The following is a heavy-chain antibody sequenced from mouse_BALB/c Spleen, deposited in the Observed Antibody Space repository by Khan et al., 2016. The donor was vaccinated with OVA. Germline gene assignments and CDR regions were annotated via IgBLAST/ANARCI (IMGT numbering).Heavy chain of an antibody. CDR2: IWGGGVT. Sequence: QVQLKESGPGLVAPSQSLSITCTVSGFSLSRYNIHWVRQPPGKGLEWLGMIWGGGVTDYNSTLKSRLSISKDNSKSQVFLKVNRLKTDDTAMYYCARAYYRYDGYYAMDYWGQGTSVTVSS. CDR3: ARAYYRYDGYYAMDY. V-gene: IGHV2-6-4*01. D-gene: IGHD2-14*01. CDR1: GFSLSRYN. J-gene: IGHJ4*01.